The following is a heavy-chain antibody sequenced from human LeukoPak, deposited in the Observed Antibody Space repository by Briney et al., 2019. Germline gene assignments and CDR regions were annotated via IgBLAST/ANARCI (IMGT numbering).Heavy chain of an antibody. CDR1: GFTFSSCF. D-gene: IGHD1-20*01. V-gene: IGHV3-21*01. Sequence: GGSLRLSCAASGFTFSSCFMNWVRQAPGKGLEWVSSITTSSSDVYYADSVRGRFTISRDNAKNSLFLQMNGLRAEDTAVYYCARALTGIPYYFDYWGQGSLVTVPS. CDR2: ITTSSSDV. J-gene: IGHJ4*02. CDR3: ARALTGIPYYFDY.